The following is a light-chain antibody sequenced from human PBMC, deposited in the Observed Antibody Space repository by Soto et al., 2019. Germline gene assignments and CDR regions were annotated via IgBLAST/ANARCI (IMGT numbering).Light chain of an antibody. CDR2: GAS. V-gene: IGKV3-20*01. J-gene: IGKJ1*01. Sequence: EIVLTQSPATLSLSPGERATLSCRASQSVSSDLAWYHQKPGQAPRLLIYGASTRATGIPDRFSGSGSGTVFTLTINILEPDDFAVYYCHQYGNSPQTFGQGTKVDIK. CDR3: HQYGNSPQT. CDR1: QSVSSD.